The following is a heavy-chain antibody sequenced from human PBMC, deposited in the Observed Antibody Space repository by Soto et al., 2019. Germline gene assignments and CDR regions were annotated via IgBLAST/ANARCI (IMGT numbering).Heavy chain of an antibody. CDR3: ARRTSSAWYFCDY. J-gene: IGHJ4*02. Sequence: SVKVSCKDSGGTSRSYVIIWVRQAPGQGLEWMGGIIPSFGTPTYAQKFQGRVTITADDSTSAAYMELRNLRSDDTAVYYCARRTSSAWYFCDYWGLGTLVTVSS. CDR1: GGTSRSYV. V-gene: IGHV1-69*13. CDR2: IIPSFGTP. D-gene: IGHD6-19*01.